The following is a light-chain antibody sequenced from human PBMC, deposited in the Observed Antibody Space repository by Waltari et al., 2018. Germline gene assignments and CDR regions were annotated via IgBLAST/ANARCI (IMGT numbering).Light chain of an antibody. Sequence: DIQMTQSPSSLSASVGDRVTITCRASQSISTYLHWYQQKPGKAPKLLVYASSNFQTGVSSRFSGSGSGTDFTLTISSLEPEDFATYYCQQSYTTPFTFGPGTKVDLK. CDR1: QSISTY. V-gene: IGKV1-39*01. CDR2: ASS. J-gene: IGKJ3*01. CDR3: QQSYTTPFT.